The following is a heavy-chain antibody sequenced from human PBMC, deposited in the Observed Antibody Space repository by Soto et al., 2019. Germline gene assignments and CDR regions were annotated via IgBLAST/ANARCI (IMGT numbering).Heavy chain of an antibody. CDR1: GFTFSSYA. CDR2: ISVSGGST. Sequence: WGSLRLSCAASGFTFSSYAMSWVRQAPWKWLEWVSAISVSGGSTYYADSVKGRFTISRDNSKNTLYLQMNSLRAEDTAVYYCAKSPPITMIVVAPRAFDIWGQGTMVTVSS. V-gene: IGHV3-23*01. CDR3: AKSPPITMIVVAPRAFDI. D-gene: IGHD3-22*01. J-gene: IGHJ3*02.